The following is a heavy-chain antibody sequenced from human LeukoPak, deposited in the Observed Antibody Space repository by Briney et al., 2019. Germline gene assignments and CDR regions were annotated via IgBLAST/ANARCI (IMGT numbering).Heavy chain of an antibody. D-gene: IGHD6-19*01. CDR2: INHSGST. J-gene: IGHJ4*02. CDR3: ARQGSSGWYEPFDY. Sequence: PSETLSLTCAVYGGSFSGYYWSWIRQPPGKGLEWIGEINHSGSTNYNPSLKSRATISADTSKNQFSLKLSSVTAADTAVYYCARQGSSGWYEPFDYWGQGTLVTVSS. V-gene: IGHV4-34*01. CDR1: GGSFSGYY.